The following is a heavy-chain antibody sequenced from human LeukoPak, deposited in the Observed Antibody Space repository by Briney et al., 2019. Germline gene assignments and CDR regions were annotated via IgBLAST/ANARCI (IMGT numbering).Heavy chain of an antibody. CDR2: IYDNTNS. D-gene: IGHD2-8*01. CDR1: GTSMIDYY. J-gene: IGHJ5*01. Sequence: PSETLSLTCTVSGTSMIDYYGSWIRQPAGKGLQWIGRIYDNTNSNYNPSLKSRVTMFVDTSKNQFSLRLTSVTAADTATYYCARDQEAYCTSSSCFQFAPWGQGTLVIVSS. CDR3: ARDQEAYCTSSSCFQFAP. V-gene: IGHV4-4*07.